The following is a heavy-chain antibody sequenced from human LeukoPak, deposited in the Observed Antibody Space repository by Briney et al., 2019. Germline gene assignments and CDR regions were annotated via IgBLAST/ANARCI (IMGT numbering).Heavy chain of an antibody. J-gene: IGHJ3*02. V-gene: IGHV7-4-1*02. CDR2: INTNTGNP. Sequence: ASVKVSCKASGYTFTGYYMHWVRQAPGQGLEWMGWINTNTGNPTYAQGFTGRFVFSLDTSVSTAYLQISSLKAEDTAVYYCARGSNWFDIWGQGTMVTVSS. CDR1: GYTFTGYY. CDR3: ARGSNWFDI.